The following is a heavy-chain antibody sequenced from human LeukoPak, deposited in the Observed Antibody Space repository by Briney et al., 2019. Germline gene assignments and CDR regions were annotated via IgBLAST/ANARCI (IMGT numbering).Heavy chain of an antibody. Sequence: GGSLRLSCAASGFTFSSYAMSWVRQAPGKGLEWMGGFDPEDGETIYAQKFQGRVTMTEDTSTDTAYMELSSLRSEDTAVYYCATGGGPYCSSTSCHWGQGTLVTVSS. V-gene: IGHV1-24*01. CDR3: ATGGGPYCSSTSCH. CDR1: GFTFSSYA. J-gene: IGHJ4*02. D-gene: IGHD2-2*01. CDR2: FDPEDGET.